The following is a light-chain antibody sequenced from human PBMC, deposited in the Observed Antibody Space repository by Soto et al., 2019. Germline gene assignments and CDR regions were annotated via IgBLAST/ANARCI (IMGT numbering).Light chain of an antibody. Sequence: QPASVSGSPGQSITISCAGSSSDVGAYNFVSWYQQHPGKAPKLMIYEVTSRPSGISRRFSGSKSANTASLTISGLQPEDEADYYCSSYTSSSHVVFGGGTKLTVL. J-gene: IGLJ2*01. CDR2: EVT. CDR3: SSYTSSSHVV. CDR1: SSDVGAYNF. V-gene: IGLV2-14*01.